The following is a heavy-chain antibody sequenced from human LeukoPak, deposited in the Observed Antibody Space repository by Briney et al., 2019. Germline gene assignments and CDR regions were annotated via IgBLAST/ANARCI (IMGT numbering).Heavy chain of an antibody. CDR3: VNSRAVASNWFDP. D-gene: IGHD6-19*01. Sequence: GGSLRLSCSASGFTFSSYAMHWVRQAPGKGLEYVSVISSNGGSTYYADSVKGRFTISRDNSNNTLYLQMCSLRAEDTAVYYCVNSRAVASNWFDPWGQGTLVTVSS. J-gene: IGHJ5*02. CDR1: GFTFSSYA. V-gene: IGHV3-64D*06. CDR2: ISSNGGST.